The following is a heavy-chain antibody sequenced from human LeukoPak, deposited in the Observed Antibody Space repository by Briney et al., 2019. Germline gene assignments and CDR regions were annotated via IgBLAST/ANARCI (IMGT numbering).Heavy chain of an antibody. J-gene: IGHJ4*02. CDR1: GGSIRSSYYY. D-gene: IGHD7-27*01. CDR2: IKPDGSDK. Sequence: ETLSLTCTVSGGSIRSSYYYWGWIRQPPGKGLEWVATIKPDGSDKYYVDSVKGRFTISRDNAKNSLYLQMNSLRTEDTAVYYCARDANWGGGYWGPGTLVTVSS. V-gene: IGHV3-7*03. CDR3: ARDANWGGGY.